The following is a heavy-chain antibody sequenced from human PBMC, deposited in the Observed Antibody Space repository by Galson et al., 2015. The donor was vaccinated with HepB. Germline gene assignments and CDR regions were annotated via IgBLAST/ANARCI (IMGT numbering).Heavy chain of an antibody. CDR2: IYYSGST. V-gene: IGHV4-59*12. D-gene: IGHD5-12*01. CDR1: GGSISSYS. J-gene: IGHJ4*02. CDR3: ARVGGYDSFTLDY. Sequence: QVQLQESGPGLVKPSETLSLTCTVSGGSISSYSWSWIRQPPGKGLEWIGYIYYSGSTYYNPSLKSRVTISVDTSKNQFSLKLSSVTAADTAVYYCARVGGYDSFTLDYWGQGTLVTVSS.